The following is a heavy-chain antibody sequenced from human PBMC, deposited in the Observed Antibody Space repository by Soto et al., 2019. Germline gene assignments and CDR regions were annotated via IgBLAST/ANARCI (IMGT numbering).Heavy chain of an antibody. V-gene: IGHV1-18*01. Sequence: VKVSCKASGYTFTSYGISWVRQAPGQGLEWMGWISAYNGNTNYAQKLQGRVTMTTDTSTSTAYMELRSLRSDDTAVYYCARDRLSCSGGSCYAPGYYYGMDVWGQGTTVTVSS. CDR2: ISAYNGNT. D-gene: IGHD2-15*01. CDR1: GYTFTSYG. J-gene: IGHJ6*02. CDR3: ARDRLSCSGGSCYAPGYYYGMDV.